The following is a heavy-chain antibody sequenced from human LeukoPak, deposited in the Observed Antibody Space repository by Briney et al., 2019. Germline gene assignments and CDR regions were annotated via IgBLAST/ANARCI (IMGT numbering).Heavy chain of an antibody. CDR1: GGSISSGGYY. CDR2: IYHSGST. V-gene: IGHV4-30-2*01. J-gene: IGHJ3*02. CDR3: ARVGLVTPTRDAFDI. Sequence: SQTLSLTCTVSGGSISSGGYYWSWIRQPPGKGLVWIGYIYHSGSTYYNPSLKSRVTISVDRSKNQFSLKLSSVTAADTAVYYCARVGLVTPTRDAFDIWGQGTMVTVSS. D-gene: IGHD4-11*01.